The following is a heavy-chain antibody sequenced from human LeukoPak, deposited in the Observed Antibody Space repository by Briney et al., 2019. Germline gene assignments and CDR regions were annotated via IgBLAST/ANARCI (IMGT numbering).Heavy chain of an antibody. Sequence: ASVKVSCKASGYTFTCYYMHWVRQAPGQGLEWMGWINPNSGGTNYAQKFQGRVTMTRDTSISTAYMELSRLRSDDTAVYYCAREDRYGGVIYYFDYWGQGTLVTVSS. D-gene: IGHD4-23*01. CDR3: AREDRYGGVIYYFDY. V-gene: IGHV1-2*02. J-gene: IGHJ4*02. CDR2: INPNSGGT. CDR1: GYTFTCYY.